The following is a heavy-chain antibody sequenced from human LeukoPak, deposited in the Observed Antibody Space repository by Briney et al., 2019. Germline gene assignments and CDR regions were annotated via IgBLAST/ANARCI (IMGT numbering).Heavy chain of an antibody. V-gene: IGHV1-69*01. CDR1: GGTFSSYA. Sequence: GSSVKVSCKASGGTFSSYAISWVRQAPGQGLEWMGGIIPIFGTANYAQKFQGRVTITADESTSTAYMELSSLRAEDTAVYYCARGGDSSGWFGFDYWGQGTLVTVSS. D-gene: IGHD6-19*01. CDR3: ARGGDSSGWFGFDY. CDR2: IIPIFGTA. J-gene: IGHJ4*02.